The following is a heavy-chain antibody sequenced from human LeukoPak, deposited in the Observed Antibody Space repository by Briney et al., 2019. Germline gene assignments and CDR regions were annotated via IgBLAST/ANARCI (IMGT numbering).Heavy chain of an antibody. CDR2: IFPSGGEI. CDR1: GFTFSTFA. V-gene: IGHV3-23*01. Sequence: GGSLRLSCAASGFTFSTFAMIWVRQPPGKGLEWVSSIFPSGGEIHYADSVRGRFTISRDNSKSTLSLQMNSLRAEDTAIYYRATYRQVLLPFESWGQGTLVTVSS. J-gene: IGHJ4*02. CDR3: ATYRQVLLPFES. D-gene: IGHD2-8*02.